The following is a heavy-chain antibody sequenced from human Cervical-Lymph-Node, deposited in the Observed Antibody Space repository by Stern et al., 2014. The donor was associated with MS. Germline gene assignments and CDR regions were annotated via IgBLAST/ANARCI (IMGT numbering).Heavy chain of an antibody. CDR3: ARDTSSPERSDW. CDR2: ITYVGRT. D-gene: IGHD1-1*01. J-gene: IGHJ4*02. CDR1: GFTVSRDY. V-gene: IGHV3-53*01. Sequence: EVQLEESGGGVIQPGGSLRLSCTASGFTVSRDYMPWVRQAPGKGLEWVSLITYVGRTFYTDSVKGRFTISRDDSKNTVYLHMTSLRAEDTAMYYCARDTSSPERSDWWGQGTLVTVSS.